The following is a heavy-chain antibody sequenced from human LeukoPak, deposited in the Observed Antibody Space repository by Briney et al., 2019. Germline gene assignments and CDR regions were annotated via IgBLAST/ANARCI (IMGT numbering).Heavy chain of an antibody. CDR2: MNPNSGNT. Sequence: ASVKVSCKASGYTFTSYDINWVRQATGQGLEWMGWMNPNSGNTGYAQKFQGRVTITRNTSISTAYMELSSLRSEDTAVYYCARNHDYGDPLFDYWGQGTLVTVSS. J-gene: IGHJ4*02. CDR3: ARNHDYGDPLFDY. D-gene: IGHD4-17*01. CDR1: GYTFTSYD. V-gene: IGHV1-8*03.